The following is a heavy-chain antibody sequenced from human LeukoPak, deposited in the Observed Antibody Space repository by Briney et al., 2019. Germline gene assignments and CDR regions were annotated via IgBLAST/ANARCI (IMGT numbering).Heavy chain of an antibody. CDR2: IYYSGNT. J-gene: IGHJ4*02. V-gene: IGHV4-39*01. CDR3: ARGPTSRGVAFDY. Sequence: PSETLSLTCTVSGVSISSSNSYWGWIRQPPGKGLEWIGSIYYSGNTYYNASLKSQVSISIDTSKNQFSLRLTSVTAADTAVYYCARGPTSRGVAFDYWGQGTLVTVSS. D-gene: IGHD2-15*01. CDR1: GVSISSSNSY.